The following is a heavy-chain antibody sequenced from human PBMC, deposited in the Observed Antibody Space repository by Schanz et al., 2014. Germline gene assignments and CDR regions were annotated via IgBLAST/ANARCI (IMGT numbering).Heavy chain of an antibody. J-gene: IGHJ4*02. Sequence: EGQLLESGGGLIQPGGSLRLSCAASGFTFSSYAMSWVRQAPGKGLEWVSTIYASGATYYADSVKRRFTVSRDNSKNTVYLQMNRLRAEDTAVYYCAKQIHYDILTVTRNWGQGTLVTVSS. D-gene: IGHD3-9*01. CDR3: AKQIHYDILTVTRN. CDR1: GFTFSSYA. V-gene: IGHV3-23*05. CDR2: IYASGAT.